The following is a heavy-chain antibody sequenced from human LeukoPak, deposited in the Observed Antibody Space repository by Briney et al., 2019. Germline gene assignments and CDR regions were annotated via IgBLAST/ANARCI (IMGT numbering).Heavy chain of an antibody. Sequence: PSETLSLTSAHPVDSSTVSNGRTISANPGKGLECIWEINHRGNPNYNPSLKRRVTISLDTSKNQFSLKLSSVSAADTAVYYCARATAASCCGSYNRYWGQGTLVTVSS. D-gene: IGHD1-26*01. J-gene: IGHJ4*02. CDR3: ARATAASCCGSYNRY. CDR2: INHRGNP. V-gene: IGHV4-34*01. CDR1: VDSSTVSN.